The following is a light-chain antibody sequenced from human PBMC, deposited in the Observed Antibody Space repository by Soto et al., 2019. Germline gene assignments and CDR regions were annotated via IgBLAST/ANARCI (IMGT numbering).Light chain of an antibody. J-gene: IGKJ1*01. V-gene: IGKV1-8*01. CDR3: QHYKNYPWT. Sequence: AIRMTQTPSSLSASEGDRVAMACRASPDVGRYLAWYQQKTWQAPKLLIYDSSTLQSRVPSSFSRGGYETEFTLTMSCLQTEDFATYYCQHYKNYPWTFGQGTKVEI. CDR2: DSS. CDR1: PDVGRY.